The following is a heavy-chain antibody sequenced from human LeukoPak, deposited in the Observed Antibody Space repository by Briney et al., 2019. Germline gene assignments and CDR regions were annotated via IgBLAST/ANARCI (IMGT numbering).Heavy chain of an antibody. CDR1: GYTFTGYY. V-gene: IGHV1-2*02. CDR3: AREKAVAGTGGADY. D-gene: IGHD6-19*01. CDR2: INPNSGGT. J-gene: IGHJ4*02. Sequence: ASVTVSFKASGYTFTGYYMHWVRQAPGQGRGWMGWINPNSGGTNYAQKVQGRVTMTRDTAISTAYIELSRLRSDDTAVYYCAREKAVAGTGGADYWGQGTLVTVSS.